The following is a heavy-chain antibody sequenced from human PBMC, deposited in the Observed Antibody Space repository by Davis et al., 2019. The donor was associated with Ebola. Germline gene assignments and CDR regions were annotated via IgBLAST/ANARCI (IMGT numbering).Heavy chain of an antibody. V-gene: IGHV1-69*05. CDR1: GGTFSSYA. Sequence: AASVKVSCKASGGTFSSYAISWVRQAPGQGLEWMGGIIPIFGTANYAQKFQGRVSMTRNTSISTAYMELSSLRSEDTAVYYCARGQQLTPDYWGQGTLVTVSS. CDR2: IIPIFGTA. J-gene: IGHJ4*02. D-gene: IGHD4-23*01. CDR3: ARGQQLTPDY.